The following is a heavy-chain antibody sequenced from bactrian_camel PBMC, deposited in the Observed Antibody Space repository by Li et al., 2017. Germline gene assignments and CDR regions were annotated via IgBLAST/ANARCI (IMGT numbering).Heavy chain of an antibody. CDR3: ANTVAGSPYY. D-gene: IGHD6*01. CDR1: GFTFSNYN. J-gene: IGHJ4*01. Sequence: VQLVESGGGLVQPGGSLRLSCAASGFTFSNYNMSWVRQAPGKGLEWVSGVNAGGDVAYYADSVKGRFTISRDNAKNMVYLHLNSQKTEDMAMYYCANTVAGSPYYWGQGTQVTVS. CDR2: VNAGGDVA. V-gene: IGHV3S40*01.